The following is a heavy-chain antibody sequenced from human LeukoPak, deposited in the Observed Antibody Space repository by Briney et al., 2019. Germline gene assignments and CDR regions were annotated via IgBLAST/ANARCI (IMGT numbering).Heavy chain of an antibody. CDR3: ARVFSVAGTFDY. J-gene: IGHJ4*02. V-gene: IGHV4-39*01. D-gene: IGHD6-19*01. Sequence: PSETLSLTCTVAGGSISSSSYYWGWIRQPPGKGLEWIGSIYYSGSTYYNPSLKSRVTISVDTSKNQFSLKLGSVTAADTAVYYCARVFSVAGTFDYWGQGTLVTVSS. CDR2: IYYSGST. CDR1: GGSISSSSYY.